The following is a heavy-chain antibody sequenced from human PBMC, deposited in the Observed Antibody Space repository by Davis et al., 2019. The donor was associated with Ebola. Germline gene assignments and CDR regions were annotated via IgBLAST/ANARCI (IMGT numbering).Heavy chain of an antibody. CDR1: GFTFSSYG. D-gene: IGHD3-10*01. CDR2: ISYDGSNK. J-gene: IGHJ4*02. Sequence: GESLKISCAASGFTFSSYGMHWVRQAPGKGLEWVAVISYDGSNKYYADSVKGRFTISRDNSKNTLYLQMNSLRAEDTAVYYCAKVPRLVWFGELSLEYWGQGTLVTVSS. CDR3: AKVPRLVWFGELSLEY. V-gene: IGHV3-30*18.